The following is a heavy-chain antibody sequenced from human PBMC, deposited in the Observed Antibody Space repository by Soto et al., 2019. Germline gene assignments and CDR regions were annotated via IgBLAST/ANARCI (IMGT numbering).Heavy chain of an antibody. J-gene: IGHJ6*02. CDR1: GGTFSSYA. V-gene: IGHV1-69*12. D-gene: IGHD3-10*01. Sequence: QVQLVQSGAEVKKPGSSVKVSCKASGGTFSSYAISWVRQAPGQGLEWMGGIIPMFGTADYAQKFQGRVTITADESTSTDSMELSSLRSDDTAVYYCATMKGGSQYYYYGMDVWGQGTTVTVSS. CDR2: IIPMFGTA. CDR3: ATMKGGSQYYYYGMDV.